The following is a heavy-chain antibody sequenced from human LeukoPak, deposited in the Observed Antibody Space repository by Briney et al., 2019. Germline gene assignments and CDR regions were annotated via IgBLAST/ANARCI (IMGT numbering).Heavy chain of an antibody. Sequence: GGSLRLSCAASGFTFSTYGMHWVRQAPGKGLEWVTVIWHDGSHKDYADSVKGRFTISRDNAEKSLYLQMNSLRAADTAVYYCATSRTSDYWGQGTLVTVSS. V-gene: IGHV3-33*03. J-gene: IGHJ4*02. CDR1: GFTFSTYG. CDR2: IWHDGSHK. CDR3: ATSRTSDY. D-gene: IGHD1-14*01.